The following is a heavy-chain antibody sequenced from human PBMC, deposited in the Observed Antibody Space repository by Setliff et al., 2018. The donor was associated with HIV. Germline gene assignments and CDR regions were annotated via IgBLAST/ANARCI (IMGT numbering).Heavy chain of an antibody. CDR2: IYYSGST. J-gene: IGHJ4*02. CDR3: ASLPPLYDSSGYYLDY. Sequence: PSETLSLTCTVSGGSVSSGSYYWSWIRQPPGKGLEWIGYIYYSGSTKHNPSLKSRVTISIDTSKNQFSLNLSSVTAADTAVYYCASLPPLYDSSGYYLDYWGQGTLVTVSS. D-gene: IGHD3-22*01. V-gene: IGHV4-61*01. CDR1: GGSVSSGSYY.